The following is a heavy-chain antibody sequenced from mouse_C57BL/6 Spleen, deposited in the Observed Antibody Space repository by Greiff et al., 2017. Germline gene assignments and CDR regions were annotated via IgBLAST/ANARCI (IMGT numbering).Heavy chain of an antibody. CDR3: ARWGVSAY. CDR1: GYTFTDYD. D-gene: IGHD2-1*01. V-gene: IGHV1-26*01. CDR2: INPNNGGT. Sequence: EVQLQQSGPELVKPGASVKISCKASGYTFTDYDMNWVKQSHGKSLEWLGDINPNNGGTSYNQKFKGKATLTVDKSSSTAYMELRSLTSEDSAVYYCARWGVSAYWGQGTLVTVSA. J-gene: IGHJ3*01.